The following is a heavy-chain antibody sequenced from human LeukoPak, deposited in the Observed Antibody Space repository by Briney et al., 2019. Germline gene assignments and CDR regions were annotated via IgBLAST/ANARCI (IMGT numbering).Heavy chain of an antibody. CDR2: IYYSGST. CDR1: GGSISSYY. Sequence: SETLSLTCTVSGGSISSYYWSWIRRPPGKGLEWLGYIYYSGSTNYNPSLKSRVTISVDTSKNQFSLKLSSVTAADTAVYYCARGDILTGPKYFDYWGQGTLVTVSS. V-gene: IGHV4-59*01. J-gene: IGHJ4*02. CDR3: ARGDILTGPKYFDY. D-gene: IGHD3-9*01.